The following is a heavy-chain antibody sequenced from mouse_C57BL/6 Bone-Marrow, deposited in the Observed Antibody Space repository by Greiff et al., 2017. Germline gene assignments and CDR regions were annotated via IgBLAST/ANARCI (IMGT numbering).Heavy chain of an antibody. Sequence: EVQLQQSGAELVKPGASVKLSCTASGFNIKDYYMHWVKQRPEQGLEWIGKIDPEAGETKYAPKFQGKATITADTSSNTAYLQLSSLTSEDTAVYYCASPTIYYDYYWYFDVWGTGTTVTVSS. V-gene: IGHV14-2*01. D-gene: IGHD2-4*01. CDR2: IDPEAGET. CDR1: GFNIKDYY. J-gene: IGHJ1*03. CDR3: ASPTIYYDYYWYFDV.